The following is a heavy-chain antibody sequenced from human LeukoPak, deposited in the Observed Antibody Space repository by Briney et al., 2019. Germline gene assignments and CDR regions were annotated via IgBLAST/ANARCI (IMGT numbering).Heavy chain of an antibody. V-gene: IGHV3-48*01. CDR3: AREWDAFDI. J-gene: IGHJ3*02. CDR1: GFTFSSYS. Sequence: GGSLRLSCAASGFTFSSYSMNWVRQAPGKGLEWVSYITSSSSPIYYADSVKGRFTISRDNVKNSLFLQMNSLRAEDTAVYYCAREWDAFDIWGQGTMVTVSS. CDR2: ITSSSSPI.